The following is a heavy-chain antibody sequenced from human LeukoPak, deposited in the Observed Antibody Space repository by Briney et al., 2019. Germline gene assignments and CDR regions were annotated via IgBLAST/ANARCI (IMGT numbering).Heavy chain of an antibody. J-gene: IGHJ5*02. D-gene: IGHD2-2*01. CDR3: ARDSGIVVVPAAPWGWFDP. CDR2: ISSSSSHT. CDR1: GFTFSDYQ. Sequence: GGSLRLSCAASGFTFSDYQMSWIRQAPGKGLEWVSYISSSSSHTNYADSVKGRFTISRDNSKNTLYLQMNSLRAEDTAVYYCARDSGIVVVPAAPWGWFDPWGQGTLVTVSS. V-gene: IGHV3-11*06.